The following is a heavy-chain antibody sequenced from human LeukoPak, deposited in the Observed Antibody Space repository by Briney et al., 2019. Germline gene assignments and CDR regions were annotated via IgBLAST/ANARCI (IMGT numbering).Heavy chain of an antibody. V-gene: IGHV3-49*04. D-gene: IGHD5-24*01. J-gene: IGHJ5*02. CDR1: GFTFGDYA. CDR2: IRSKAYGGTT. CDR3: ANGLGRGFDP. Sequence: GGPLRLSCTASGFTFGDYAMSWVRQAPGKGLEWVGFIRSKAYGGTTEYAASVKGRFTISRDDSKSIAYLQMNSLRAEDTAVYYCANGLGRGFDPWGQGTLVTVSS.